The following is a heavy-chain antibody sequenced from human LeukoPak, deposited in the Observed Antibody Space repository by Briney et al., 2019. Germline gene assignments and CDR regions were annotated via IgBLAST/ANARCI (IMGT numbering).Heavy chain of an antibody. CDR3: ARVLSGSWDWFDP. J-gene: IGHJ5*02. CDR2: ISSSSSYI. Sequence: GGSLRLSCAASGFTFSSYSTNWVRQAPGKGLEWVSSISSSSSYIYYADSVKGRFTISRDNAKNSLYLQMNSLRAEDTAVYYCARVLSGSWDWFDPWGQGTLVTVSS. D-gene: IGHD3-22*01. CDR1: GFTFSSYS. V-gene: IGHV3-21*01.